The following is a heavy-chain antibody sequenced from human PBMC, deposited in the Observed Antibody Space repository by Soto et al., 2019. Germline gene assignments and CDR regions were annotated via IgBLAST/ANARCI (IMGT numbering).Heavy chain of an antibody. Sequence: GGSLRLSCAASGFTFSSYWMSWVRQAPGKGLEWVANIKQDGSEKYYVDSVKGRFTISRDNAKNSLYLQMNSLRAEDTAVNYCAREAFLLVPKGFDYWGQGTLVTVSS. D-gene: IGHD3-10*01. CDR3: AREAFLLVPKGFDY. CDR2: IKQDGSEK. CDR1: GFTFSSYW. V-gene: IGHV3-7*01. J-gene: IGHJ4*02.